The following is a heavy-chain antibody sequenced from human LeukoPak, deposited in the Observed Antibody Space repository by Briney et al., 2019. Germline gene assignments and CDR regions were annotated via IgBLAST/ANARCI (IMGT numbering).Heavy chain of an antibody. D-gene: IGHD2-2*02. CDR1: GFTFSSYA. CDR2: ISSNGGST. J-gene: IGHJ5*02. V-gene: IGHV3-64*01. CDR3: AREGLQLLYGEWFDP. Sequence: PGGSLRLSCAVSGFTFSSYAMHWVRQAPGKGLEYVSAISSNGGSTYYANSVKGRFTISRDNSKNTPYLQMGSLRAEDMAVYYCAREGLQLLYGEWFDPWGQGTLVTVSS.